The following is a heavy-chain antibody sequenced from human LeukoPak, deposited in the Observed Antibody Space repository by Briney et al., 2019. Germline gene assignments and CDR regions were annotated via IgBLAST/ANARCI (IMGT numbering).Heavy chain of an antibody. CDR1: GYTLTSYG. CDR2: ISTYHGNT. CDR3: ARDFGGYSYGYYMDV. Sequence: ASVKVSCKASGYTLTSYGISWVRQAPGQGLEWMGWISTYHGNTNYAQKLQGRVTMTTDTSTSTAYMELRSLRSDDTAVYYCARDFGGYSYGYYMDVWGKGTTVTVSS. D-gene: IGHD5-18*01. J-gene: IGHJ6*03. V-gene: IGHV1-18*01.